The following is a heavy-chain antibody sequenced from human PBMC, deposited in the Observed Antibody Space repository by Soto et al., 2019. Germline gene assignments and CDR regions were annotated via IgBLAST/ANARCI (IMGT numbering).Heavy chain of an antibody. V-gene: IGHV4-39*01. Sequence: QLQLQESGPGLVKPSETLSLTCTVSGGSISSSSYYWGWIRQPPGKGLEWIGCIYYSGSTYYNPSLKSRVTISVDTSKNQFSLKLSSVTAADPAVYYCARLVPYSSGWYSGDYFDYWGQGTLVTVSS. CDR3: ARLVPYSSGWYSGDYFDY. J-gene: IGHJ4*02. CDR1: GGSISSSSYY. D-gene: IGHD6-19*01. CDR2: IYYSGST.